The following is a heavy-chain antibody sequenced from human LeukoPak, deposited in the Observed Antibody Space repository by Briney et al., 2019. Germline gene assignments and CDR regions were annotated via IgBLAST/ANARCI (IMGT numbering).Heavy chain of an antibody. Sequence: SETLSLTCAVYGGSFSGYYWSWIRQPPGKGLEWSGEINHSGSTNYNPSLKSRVTISVDTSKNQFSLKLSSVTAADTAVYYCARRRLYYYDSGSSHAFDIWGQGTMVTVSS. J-gene: IGHJ3*02. V-gene: IGHV4-34*01. CDR2: INHSGST. CDR1: GGSFSGYY. D-gene: IGHD3-10*01. CDR3: ARRRLYYYDSGSSHAFDI.